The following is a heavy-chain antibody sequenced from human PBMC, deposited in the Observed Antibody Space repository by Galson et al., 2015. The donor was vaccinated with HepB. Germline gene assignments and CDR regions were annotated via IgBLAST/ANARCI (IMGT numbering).Heavy chain of an antibody. J-gene: IGHJ3*02. Sequence: SVKVSCKASGYTFTSYYMHWVRQAPGQGLEWMGIINLSGGSTSYAQKFQGRVTMTRDTSISTAYMELSSLRSEDTAVYYCARGLNWEAFDICGQGTMVTVSS. D-gene: IGHD7-27*01. CDR1: GYTFTSYY. CDR3: ARGLNWEAFDI. V-gene: IGHV1-46*01. CDR2: INLSGGST.